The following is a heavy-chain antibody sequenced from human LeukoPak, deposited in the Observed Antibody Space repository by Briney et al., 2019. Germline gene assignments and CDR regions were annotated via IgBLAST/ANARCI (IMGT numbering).Heavy chain of an antibody. J-gene: IGHJ4*02. D-gene: IGHD5-18*01. Sequence: ASVKVSCKASGYTFTDYYMHWVRQAPGQGLEWMGWINPNSGGTNYAQKFQGRVTMTRDTSISTAYMELSRLRSDDTAVYYCARAPPPWIQLGRIDYGGQETLVTVPS. V-gene: IGHV1-2*02. CDR1: GYTFTDYY. CDR2: INPNSGGT. CDR3: ARAPPPWIQLGRIDY.